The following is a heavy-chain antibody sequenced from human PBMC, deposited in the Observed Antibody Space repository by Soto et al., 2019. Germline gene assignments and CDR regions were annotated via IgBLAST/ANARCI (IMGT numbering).Heavy chain of an antibody. Sequence: QVQLVQSGAEVKKPGASVKVSCKASGYTFTSYGISWVRQAPGQGLEWMGWISAYNGNTNYAQKLQGRVTMTTDTPRSTAYMERGSRRSAAPAVYYCAEVWETTVTTQPDSWGQGPLVTVSS. V-gene: IGHV1-18*01. J-gene: IGHJ4*02. CDR3: AEVWETTVTTQPDS. CDR2: ISAYNGNT. CDR1: GYTFTSYG. D-gene: IGHD4-17*01.